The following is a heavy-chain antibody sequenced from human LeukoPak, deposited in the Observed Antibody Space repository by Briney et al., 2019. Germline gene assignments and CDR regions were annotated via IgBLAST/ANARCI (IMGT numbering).Heavy chain of an antibody. CDR1: GGSFSDYY. D-gene: IGHD3-3*01. Sequence: SETLSLTCAVYGGSFSDYYWSWIRQPPGKGLEWIGEINHSGSTNYNPSLKSRVTISVDTSKNQFSLKLSSVTAADTAVYYCARETIFGVVTNMDVWGKGTTVTVSS. J-gene: IGHJ6*03. CDR3: ARETIFGVVTNMDV. CDR2: INHSGST. V-gene: IGHV4-34*01.